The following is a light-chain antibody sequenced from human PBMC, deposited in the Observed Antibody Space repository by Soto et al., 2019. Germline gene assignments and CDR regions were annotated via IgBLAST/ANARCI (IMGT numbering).Light chain of an antibody. Sequence: GDRGIITCLASQSVSNWLAWYQQKPGKAPNLLIDKASSLKSGVPSRFSGSGSGTEFTLTISSLQPDDFATYYCQHYNSYSEAFGQGTKVDIK. J-gene: IGKJ1*01. CDR2: KAS. V-gene: IGKV1-5*03. CDR1: QSVSNW. CDR3: QHYNSYSEA.